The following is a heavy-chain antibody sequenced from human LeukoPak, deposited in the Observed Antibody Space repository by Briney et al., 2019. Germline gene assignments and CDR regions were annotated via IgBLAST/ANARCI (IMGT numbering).Heavy chain of an antibody. J-gene: IGHJ4*02. CDR3: ARDFSPDTVARDY. Sequence: ASVTVSCKASGYTFTGYYMHWVRQAPGQGLEWMGWINPNSGGTNYAQKFQGRVTMTRDTSISTAYMELSRLRSDDTAVYYCARDFSPDTVARDYWGQGTLVTVSS. V-gene: IGHV1-2*02. CDR1: GYTFTGYY. D-gene: IGHD4-23*01. CDR2: INPNSGGT.